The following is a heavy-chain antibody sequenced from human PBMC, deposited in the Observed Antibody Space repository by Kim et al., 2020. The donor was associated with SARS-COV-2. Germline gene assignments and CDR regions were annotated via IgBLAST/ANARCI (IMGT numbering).Heavy chain of an antibody. J-gene: IGHJ5*02. CDR3: AREGDWNYAHWFDP. CDR2: VHYTGST. Sequence: SETLSLTCSVSGASITAYYWSWIRQPPGKGLEWIGYVHYTGSTNYNPSLESRVDMSVDTSKNQFSLRLTSVSAADTAVYYCAREGDWNYAHWFDPWGQG. D-gene: IGHD1-7*01. CDR1: GASITAYY. V-gene: IGHV4-59*13.